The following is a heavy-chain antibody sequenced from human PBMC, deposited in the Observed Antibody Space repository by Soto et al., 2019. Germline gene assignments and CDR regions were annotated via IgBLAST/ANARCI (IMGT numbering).Heavy chain of an antibody. CDR1: GDSINSRGFS. CDR2: IYHSGNP. CDR3: ARGPLWDTTGYYQSLDP. Sequence: PSETLSLTCDVSGDSINSRGFSWNWIRQPPGKGLEWVGYIYHSGNPHYNPSLKSRVTMSADRSKNRFFLSLNSVSAADTAVYFCARGPLWDTTGYYQSLDPWGPGTLVTVSS. D-gene: IGHD3-9*01. V-gene: IGHV4-30-2*01. J-gene: IGHJ5*02.